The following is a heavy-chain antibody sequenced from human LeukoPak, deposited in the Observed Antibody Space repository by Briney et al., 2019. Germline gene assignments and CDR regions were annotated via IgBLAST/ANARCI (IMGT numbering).Heavy chain of an antibody. D-gene: IGHD1-14*01. J-gene: IGHJ3*02. Sequence: PGESLQISCKCSGYSFTRYWIGWAGQMPGKGLEWMGIIYPGDSDTRYSPSFQGQVTISADKSISTAYLQWSSLKASDTAMYYFAATFRYSNAVDIWGQGTMVTISS. V-gene: IGHV5-51*01. CDR2: IYPGDSDT. CDR3: AATFRYSNAVDI. CDR1: GYSFTRYW.